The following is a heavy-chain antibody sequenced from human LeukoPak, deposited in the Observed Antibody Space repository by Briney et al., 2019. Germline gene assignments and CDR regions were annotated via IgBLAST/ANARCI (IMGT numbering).Heavy chain of an antibody. D-gene: IGHD5-24*01. V-gene: IGHV3-66*03. Sequence: GGSLRLSCAASGFTVSSNYMSWVRQAPGKGLEWVSVIYSCGSTYYADSVKGRFTISRDNSKNTLYLQMNSLRAEDTAVYYCARDRDGYNSIDYWGQGTLVTVSS. CDR3: ARDRDGYNSIDY. CDR2: IYSCGST. J-gene: IGHJ4*02. CDR1: GFTVSSNY.